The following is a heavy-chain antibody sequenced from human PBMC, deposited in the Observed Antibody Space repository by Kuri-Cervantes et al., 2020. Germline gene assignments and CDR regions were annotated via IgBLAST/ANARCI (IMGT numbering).Heavy chain of an antibody. CDR1: GFTFSSFG. Sequence: LSLTCAASGFTFSSFGMHWVRQAPGKGLEWVAVISYDGSTKYYADSVKGRFTISRDNSKNKLYLQMHSLRAEDTAVFYCARGSGWLPDYWGQGTLVTVSS. V-gene: IGHV3-30*03. J-gene: IGHJ4*02. D-gene: IGHD6-19*01. CDR2: ISYDGSTK. CDR3: ARGSGWLPDY.